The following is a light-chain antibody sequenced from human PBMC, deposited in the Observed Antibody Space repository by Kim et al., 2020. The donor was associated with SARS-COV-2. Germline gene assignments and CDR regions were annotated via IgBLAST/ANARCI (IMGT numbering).Light chain of an antibody. CDR2: SNN. J-gene: IGLJ1*01. CDR1: SSNIGSHT. CDR3: AAWDGSLSGYV. V-gene: IGLV1-44*01. Sequence: QSVLTQPPSASGTPGQRVTISCSGSSSNIGSHTVNWYQQLPGTAPKLLIYSNNQRPSGVPDRFSGSKSGISASLAISGLQSEDEADYYCAAWDGSLSGYVFGTGTKVTVL.